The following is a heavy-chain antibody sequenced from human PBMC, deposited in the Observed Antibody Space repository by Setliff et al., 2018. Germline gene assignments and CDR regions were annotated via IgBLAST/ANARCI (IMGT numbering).Heavy chain of an antibody. D-gene: IGHD3-10*02. V-gene: IGHV3-48*01. Sequence: PGGSLRLSCAASGFTFNTYLMNWVRQAPGKGLEWVSHIRDTGTTVHYADSVKGRFTISRDNAKNSLYLQMNSLRAEDTAVYYCVRDDVRGYYMDVWGKGTTVTV. CDR1: GFTFNTYL. CDR2: IRDTGTTV. CDR3: VRDDVRGYYMDV. J-gene: IGHJ6*03.